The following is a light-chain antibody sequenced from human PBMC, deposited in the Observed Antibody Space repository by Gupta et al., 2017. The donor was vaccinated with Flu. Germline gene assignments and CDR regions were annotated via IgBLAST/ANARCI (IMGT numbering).Light chain of an antibody. CDR2: DNN. CDR1: SSNIGANY. CDR3: GTWDNSLDFSRV. Sequence: QCVLTTPPSVCAAPGEKVTTSCSGSSSNIGANYVSWYQQLPGTAHKLLIYDNNKRSSGVPDRFSGSKSGTSATLDMTGLQTGDEADYYCGTWDNSLDFSRVFGGGTNLIVL. V-gene: IGLV1-51*01. J-gene: IGLJ3*02.